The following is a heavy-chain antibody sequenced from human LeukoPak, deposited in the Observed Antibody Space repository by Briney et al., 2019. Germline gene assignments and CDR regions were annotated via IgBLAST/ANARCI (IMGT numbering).Heavy chain of an antibody. Sequence: GGSLRLSCSASGFTFSSYDMHWVRQAPGKGLEYVSAISINGGSTFYADSVKGRFTISRDNSKNTLYLQMSSLRVEDTAVYYCVNDGSGGYDHDYWGQGTLVTVSS. CDR2: ISINGGST. J-gene: IGHJ4*02. CDR1: GFTFSSYD. CDR3: VNDGSGGYDHDY. D-gene: IGHD5-12*01. V-gene: IGHV3-64D*09.